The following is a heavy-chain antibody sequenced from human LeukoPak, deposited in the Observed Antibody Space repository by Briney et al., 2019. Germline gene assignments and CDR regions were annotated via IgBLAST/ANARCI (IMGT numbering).Heavy chain of an antibody. Sequence: PSETLSLTCAVSGGSITSYYWSWVRQPPGRGLEWIASIHYSGSTSYNPSLKSRVTISVDTSKNQFSLKLSSVTAADTAVYYCARVLKGGSGSYYNIDFFDYWGQGTLVTVSS. V-gene: IGHV4-59*01. J-gene: IGHJ4*02. CDR1: GGSITSYY. CDR3: ARVLKGGSGSYYNIDFFDY. D-gene: IGHD3-10*01. CDR2: IHYSGST.